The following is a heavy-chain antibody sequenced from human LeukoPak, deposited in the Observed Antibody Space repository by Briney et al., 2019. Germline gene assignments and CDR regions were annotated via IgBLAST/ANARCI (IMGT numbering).Heavy chain of an antibody. D-gene: IGHD1-26*01. CDR3: ARALLGSERVTNWFDP. V-gene: IGHV1-2*02. Sequence: ASVKVSCKASGYTFTGYYMHWVRQAPGQGLEWMGWINPNSGGTNYAQKFQGRVTMTRDTSISTAYMELSRLRSEDTGGYFCARALLGSERVTNWFDPGGEGTLVTVSS. CDR2: INPNSGGT. CDR1: GYTFTGYY. J-gene: IGHJ5*02.